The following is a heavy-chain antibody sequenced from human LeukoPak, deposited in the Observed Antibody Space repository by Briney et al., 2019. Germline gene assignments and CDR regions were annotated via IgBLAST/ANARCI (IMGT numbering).Heavy chain of an antibody. J-gene: IGHJ4*02. Sequence: PGGSLRLSCAASGFTFDEYAMXXXXXXXXXXXXXXSGISWNSGSLDYAVAVKGXXXXSRXXXXXSLFLQMNSLRPEDTALYYCAKGTGRYWTHFDSWGQGTLVTVSS. CDR3: AKGTGRYWTHFDS. CDR2: ISWNSGSL. CDR1: GFTFDEYA. V-gene: IGHV3-9*01. D-gene: IGHD1-26*01.